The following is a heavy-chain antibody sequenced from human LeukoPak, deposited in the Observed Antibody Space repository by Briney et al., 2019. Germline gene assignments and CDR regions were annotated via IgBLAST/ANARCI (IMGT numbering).Heavy chain of an antibody. J-gene: IGHJ5*02. CDR3: AKGTASGTYNCES. Sequence: GGSLRLSCAASGFTFSSYAMNWVRQTPGKGLEWVSAISGSGGSTFYADSVKGRFTISRDNSKNTLYLQMNSLRAEDTAVYFCAKGTASGTYNCESWGQGTLVTVSA. V-gene: IGHV3-23*01. CDR2: ISGSGGST. CDR1: GFTFSSYA. D-gene: IGHD3-10*01.